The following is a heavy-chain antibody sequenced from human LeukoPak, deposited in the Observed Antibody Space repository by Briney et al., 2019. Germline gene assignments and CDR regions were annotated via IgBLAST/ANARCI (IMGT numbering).Heavy chain of an antibody. J-gene: IGHJ4*02. CDR2: TYYRSKWYN. V-gene: IGHV6-1*01. CDR1: GDSFSSNSAA. Sequence: SQTLSLTCAISGDSFSSNSAAWHWITQSPSRGLEWLERTYYRSKWYNDYAVSVKSRITINPDTSKNQFSLQLNSVTPEDTAVYYCARDPHYGDYVSLFDYWGQGTLVTVSS. D-gene: IGHD4-17*01. CDR3: ARDPHYGDYVSLFDY.